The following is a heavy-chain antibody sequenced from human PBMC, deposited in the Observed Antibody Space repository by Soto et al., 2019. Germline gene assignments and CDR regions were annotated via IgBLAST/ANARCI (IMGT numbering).Heavy chain of an antibody. CDR3: ARAGNYRYFDA. D-gene: IGHD1-7*01. CDR1: GGSVSSCTYY. J-gene: IGHJ4*02. Sequence: QVQLQESGPGLVTPSETLSLTCTVSGGSVSSCTYYWSWIRQPPGKGLEWIGYIASRGGTNYNPSLKSRVTISVDTSKNQLSLKLTSVTAADTAVYYCARAGNYRYFDAWGQGTLVTVSS. CDR2: IASRGGT. V-gene: IGHV4-61*01.